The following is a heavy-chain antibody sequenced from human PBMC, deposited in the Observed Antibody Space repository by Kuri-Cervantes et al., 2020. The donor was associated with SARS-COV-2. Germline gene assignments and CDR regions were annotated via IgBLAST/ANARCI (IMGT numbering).Heavy chain of an antibody. CDR3: ARDEVSSGWYFDY. Sequence: GESLKISCAASGFTFSSYAMHWVRQAPGKGLEWVAVIWYDGSNKYYADSVKGRFTISRDNSKNTLYLQMNSLRAEDTAVYYCARDEVSSGWYFDYWGQGTLVTVSS. D-gene: IGHD6-19*01. CDR2: IWYDGSNK. J-gene: IGHJ4*02. V-gene: IGHV3-33*08. CDR1: GFTFSSYA.